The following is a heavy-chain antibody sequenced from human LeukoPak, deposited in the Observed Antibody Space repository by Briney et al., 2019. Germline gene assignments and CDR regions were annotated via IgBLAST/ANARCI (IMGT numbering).Heavy chain of an antibody. CDR2: IRYDGSNK. CDR1: GFTFSSYG. D-gene: IGHD3-10*01. Sequence: PGGSLRLSCAASGFTFSSYGMHWVRQAPGEGLEWVAFIRYDGSNKYYADSVKGRFTISRDNSKNTLYLQMNSLRAEDTAVYYCAKDTYYYGSGRHGGDYWGQGTLVTVSS. J-gene: IGHJ4*02. CDR3: AKDTYYYGSGRHGGDY. V-gene: IGHV3-30*02.